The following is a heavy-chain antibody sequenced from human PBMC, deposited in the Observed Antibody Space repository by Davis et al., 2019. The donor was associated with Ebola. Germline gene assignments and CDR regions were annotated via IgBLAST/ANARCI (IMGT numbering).Heavy chain of an antibody. Sequence: SVKVSCKASGGTFSSYAISWVRQPPGHGLEWMGGIIPIFGTANYAQKFQGRVTITADESTSTAYMELSSLRSEDTAVYYCARDGVQGFDPWGQGTLVTVSS. V-gene: IGHV1-69*13. CDR2: IIPIFGTA. CDR1: GGTFSSYA. D-gene: IGHD3-10*01. J-gene: IGHJ5*02. CDR3: ARDGVQGFDP.